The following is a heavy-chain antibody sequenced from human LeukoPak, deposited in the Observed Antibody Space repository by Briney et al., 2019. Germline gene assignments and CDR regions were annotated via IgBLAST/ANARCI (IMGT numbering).Heavy chain of an antibody. V-gene: IGHV3-53*01. CDR2: IYSGGNT. D-gene: IGHD7-27*01. Sequence: PGGSLRLSCAASGFTVSSTFMSGVRRAPGKGLEWVSVIYSGGNTYYADSVKGRFTISRDNSKNTLYLQMNSLRADDTAVYYCARGNRGYWGQGTLVTVSS. CDR3: ARGNRGY. J-gene: IGHJ4*02. CDR1: GFTVSSTF.